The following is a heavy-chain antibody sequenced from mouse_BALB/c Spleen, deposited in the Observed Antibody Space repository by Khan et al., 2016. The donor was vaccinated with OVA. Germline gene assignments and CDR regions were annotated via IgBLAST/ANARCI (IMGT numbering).Heavy chain of an antibody. CDR1: GYTFTSYW. Sequence: QVQLQQSGAELAKPGASVKMSCKASGYTFTSYWMHWIKQRPGQGLEWIGYINPTSGYTDYNQKFKDKATLNADKSSSTAYMQLSSLTSDDSAVYYCAIDRIYYWGQGTTLTVSS. V-gene: IGHV1-7*01. CDR3: AIDRIYY. CDR2: INPTSGYT. J-gene: IGHJ2*01.